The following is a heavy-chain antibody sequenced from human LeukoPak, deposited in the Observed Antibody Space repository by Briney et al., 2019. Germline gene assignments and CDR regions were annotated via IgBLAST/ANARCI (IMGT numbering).Heavy chain of an antibody. CDR3: VRRYCSSSSCTLDS. CDR1: GFTFSSYD. V-gene: IGHV3-48*03. CDR2: ISSSGRTI. D-gene: IGHD2-15*01. Sequence: GGSLRLSCAASGFTFSSYDMIWVRQAPGKGLEWVSYISSSGRTIFYADSVKGRFTVSRDNAKNSLYLQMNSLRAEDTAVYYCVRRYCSSSSCTLDSWGQGTLVTVSS. J-gene: IGHJ4*02.